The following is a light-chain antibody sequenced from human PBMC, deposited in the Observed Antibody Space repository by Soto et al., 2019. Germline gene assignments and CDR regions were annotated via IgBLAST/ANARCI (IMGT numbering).Light chain of an antibody. CDR1: QSVNSNY. CDR3: QHYEGSPRT. V-gene: IGKV3-20*01. CDR2: GVF. J-gene: IGKJ2*01. Sequence: ETVLTQSPGTVSLSPGERATLSCRTSQSVNSNYLAWYQQKPGQAPRLLIYGVFNRATGIPDRFSGSGSGTGFTLTISGLEPEDSAVYYCQHYEGSPRTFGQGTKLEIK.